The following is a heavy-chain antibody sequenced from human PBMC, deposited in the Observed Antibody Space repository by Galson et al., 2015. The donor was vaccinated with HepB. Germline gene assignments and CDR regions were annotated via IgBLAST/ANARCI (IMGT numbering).Heavy chain of an antibody. CDR2: ISYDGSNK. J-gene: IGHJ4*02. Sequence: SLRLSCAASGFTFSSYAMHWVRQAPGKGLEWVAVISYDGSNKYYADSVKGRFTISRDNSKNTLYLQMNSLRAEDTAVYYCASPPGIAVAGTVDYWGQGTLVTVSS. D-gene: IGHD6-19*01. CDR3: ASPPGIAVAGTVDY. CDR1: GFTFSSYA. V-gene: IGHV3-30*04.